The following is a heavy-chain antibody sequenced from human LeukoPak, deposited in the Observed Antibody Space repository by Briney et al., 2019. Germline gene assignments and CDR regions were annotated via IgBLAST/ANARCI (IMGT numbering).Heavy chain of an antibody. CDR1: GFTFSSYG. J-gene: IGHJ3*02. Sequence: GGSLRLSCAASGFTFSSYGMHWVRQAPGKGLEWVSVIYSGGSTYYADSVKGRFTISRDNSKNTLYLQMNSLRAEDTAVYYCAKDLPSTVTDAFDIWGQGTMVTVSS. D-gene: IGHD4-11*01. CDR3: AKDLPSTVTDAFDI. V-gene: IGHV3-NL1*01. CDR2: IYSGGST.